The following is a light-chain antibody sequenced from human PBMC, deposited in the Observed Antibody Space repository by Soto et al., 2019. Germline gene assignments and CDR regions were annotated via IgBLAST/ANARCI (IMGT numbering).Light chain of an antibody. CDR3: AAWDDSLNGYV. J-gene: IGLJ1*01. Sequence: QSVLTQPPSASGTPGQRVTISCSGSSSNIGSNTVKWYQQLPGTAPKLLIYNNNQRPSGVPDRFSGSKSGTSASLAISGLQYEDEADFYCAAWDDSLNGYVFGTGTKVTVL. CDR2: NNN. CDR1: SSNIGSNT. V-gene: IGLV1-44*01.